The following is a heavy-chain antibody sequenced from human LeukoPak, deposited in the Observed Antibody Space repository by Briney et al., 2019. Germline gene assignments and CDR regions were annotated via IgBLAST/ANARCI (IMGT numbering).Heavy chain of an antibody. CDR1: GFTFSSYA. Sequence: GGSLRLSCAASGFTFSSYAMHWARQAPGKGLEWVAVMSYDGSDDYYADSVKGRFTVSRDNSKNTLYLQMNSLRAEDTAVYYCAREGYCSGGSCYSYYYYGMDVWGQGTTVTVSS. CDR2: MSYDGSDD. D-gene: IGHD2-15*01. V-gene: IGHV3-30*04. CDR3: AREGYCSGGSCYSYYYYGMDV. J-gene: IGHJ6*02.